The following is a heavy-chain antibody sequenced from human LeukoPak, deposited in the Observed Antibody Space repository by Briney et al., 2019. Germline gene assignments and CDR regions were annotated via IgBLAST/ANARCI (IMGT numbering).Heavy chain of an antibody. CDR1: GLTFSTYA. Sequence: GGSLRLSCAASGLTFSTYAMRWVRQTPGKGLEWVSAISGSGGTTYYADSVKGRFTISRDNSKNTLYLQMNSLRAEDTAVYYCAKDLGYSGYVSFDYWGQGTLVTVSS. CDR3: AKDLGYSGYVSFDY. D-gene: IGHD5-12*01. CDR2: ISGSGGTT. J-gene: IGHJ4*02. V-gene: IGHV3-23*01.